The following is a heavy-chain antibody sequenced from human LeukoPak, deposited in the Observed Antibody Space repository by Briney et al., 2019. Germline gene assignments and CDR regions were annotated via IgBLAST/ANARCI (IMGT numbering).Heavy chain of an antibody. CDR2: INPNSGGT. CDR1: GYTFTGYY. Sequence: ASVKVSCKASGYTFTGYYIHWVRQAPGQGLEWMGWINPNSGGTNYAQKFQGRVTMTRDTSISTAHMELTKLRSDDTAVYYCARAGMMGRSLWWFDPWGQGTLVTVSS. V-gene: IGHV1-2*02. J-gene: IGHJ5*02. D-gene: IGHD3-16*01. CDR3: ARAGMMGRSLWWFDP.